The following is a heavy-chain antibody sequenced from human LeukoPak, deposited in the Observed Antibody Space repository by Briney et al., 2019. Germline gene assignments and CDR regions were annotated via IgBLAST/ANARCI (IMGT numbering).Heavy chain of an antibody. Sequence: AGGSLRLSCAASGFTFSSYGMYWVRQAPGKGLEWVAVIWYDGSNKYYADSVKGRFTISRDNSKNTLYLQMNSLRAEDTAVYYCARDVCSRPTLEMATICHFDYWGQGTLVTVSS. D-gene: IGHD5-24*01. CDR2: IWYDGSNK. CDR1: GFTFSSYG. V-gene: IGHV3-33*01. CDR3: ARDVCSRPTLEMATICHFDY. J-gene: IGHJ4*02.